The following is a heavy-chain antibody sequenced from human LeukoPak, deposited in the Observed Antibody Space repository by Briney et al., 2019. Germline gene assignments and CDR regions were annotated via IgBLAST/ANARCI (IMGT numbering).Heavy chain of an antibody. CDR3: ARGGRWELPRHYAFDI. CDR1: GYTFTSYG. Sequence: AASVKVSCKASGYTFTSYGISWVRQAPGQGLEWMGWISAYNGNTNYAQKLQGRVTMTTDTSTSTAYMELRSLRSDDTAVYYCARGGRWELPRHYAFDIWGQGTMVTVSS. CDR2: ISAYNGNT. V-gene: IGHV1-18*01. J-gene: IGHJ3*02. D-gene: IGHD1-26*01.